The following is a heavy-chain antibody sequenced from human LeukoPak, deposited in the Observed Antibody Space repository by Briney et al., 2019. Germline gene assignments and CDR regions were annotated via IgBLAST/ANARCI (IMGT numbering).Heavy chain of an antibody. CDR1: GYTFTSYA. J-gene: IGHJ4*02. CDR3: ARIRGGCFDY. Sequence: ASVKVSCTASGYTFTSYAMHWVRQAPGQRLEWMGWINAGNGNTKYSQEFPGRVTITRDTSASTAYMELGSLRSEDTAVYYCARIRGGCFDYWGQGTLVTVSS. V-gene: IGHV1-3*01. CDR2: INAGNGNT. D-gene: IGHD3-16*01.